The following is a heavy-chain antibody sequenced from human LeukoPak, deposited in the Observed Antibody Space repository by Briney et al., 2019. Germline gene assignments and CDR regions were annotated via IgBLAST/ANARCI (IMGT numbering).Heavy chain of an antibody. CDR2: IFPSGGEI. V-gene: IGHV3-23*01. J-gene: IGHJ4*02. D-gene: IGHD2-8*02. CDR3: ATYRQVLLPFES. Sequence: GGSLRLSCAASGFTFSTFAMIWVRQPPGKGLEWVSSIFPSGGEIHYADSARGRFTISRDNSKSTLSLQMNSLRAEDTAIYYCATYRQVLLPFESWGQGTLVTVSS. CDR1: GFTFSTFA.